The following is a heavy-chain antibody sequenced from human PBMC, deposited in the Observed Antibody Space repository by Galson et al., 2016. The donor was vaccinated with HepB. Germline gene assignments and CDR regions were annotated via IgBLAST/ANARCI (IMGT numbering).Heavy chain of an antibody. CDR2: VFYSGTT. V-gene: IGHV4-59*01. J-gene: IGHJ4*02. CDR3: ARTWGGV. CDR1: GGAFNSYF. Sequence: SETLSLTCTVSGGAFNSYFWSWIRQPPGKGLQWIGYVFYSGTTKYNPSLKSRATISVDPSKQQFSLTLTAVTAADTAVYYCARTWGGVWGQGTLVTVSS. D-gene: IGHD3-16*01.